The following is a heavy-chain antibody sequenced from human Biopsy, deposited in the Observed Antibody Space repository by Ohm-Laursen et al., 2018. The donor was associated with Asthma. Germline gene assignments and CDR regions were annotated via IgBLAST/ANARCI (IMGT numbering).Heavy chain of an antibody. CDR2: ISWNSGNI. CDR1: GFSFDDCA. Sequence: SLRLSCSASGFSFDDCAMHWVRQAPGKGLEWVSSISWNSGNIDYAVSVKGRFTISRDNSKNTLYLQMNSLRTEDTAVYYCAKRRGYSGHDNDYWGQGTLVIVSS. V-gene: IGHV3-9*01. D-gene: IGHD5-12*01. J-gene: IGHJ4*02. CDR3: AKRRGYSGHDNDY.